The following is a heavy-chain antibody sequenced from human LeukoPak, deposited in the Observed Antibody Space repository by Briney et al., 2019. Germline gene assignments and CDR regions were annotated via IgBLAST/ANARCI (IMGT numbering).Heavy chain of an antibody. CDR3: ARRGVCTGISCNLDY. J-gene: IGHJ4*02. CDR1: GGTFSSYA. CDR2: INPNGGTT. D-gene: IGHD2-2*01. Sequence: ASVKVSCKASGGTFSSYAISWVRQAPGQGFEWVGMINPNGGTTNYAQQFQGRVTLTRDTSTSTVYMELSGLTFEDTAVYYCARRGVCTGISCNLDYWGQGTLVTVSS. V-gene: IGHV1-46*03.